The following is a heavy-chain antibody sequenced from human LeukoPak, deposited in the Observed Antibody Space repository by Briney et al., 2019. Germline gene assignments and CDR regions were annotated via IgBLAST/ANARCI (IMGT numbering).Heavy chain of an antibody. CDR1: GFTFNTYA. J-gene: IGHJ4*02. CDR2: IYYSGST. Sequence: GSLRLSCAASGFTFNTYAMTWVRQAPGKGLEWIGYIYYSGSTNYNPSLKSRVTISVDTSKNQFSLKLSSVTAADTAVYYCARGLRGWNFDYWGQGTLVTVSS. CDR3: ARGLRGWNFDY. D-gene: IGHD6-19*01. V-gene: IGHV4-59*01.